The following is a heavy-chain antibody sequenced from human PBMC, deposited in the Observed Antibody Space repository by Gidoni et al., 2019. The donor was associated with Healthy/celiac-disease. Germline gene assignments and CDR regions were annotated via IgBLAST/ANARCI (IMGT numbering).Heavy chain of an antibody. CDR2: INHSGST. J-gene: IGHJ5*02. CDR1: GGSFSGYS. V-gene: IGHV4-34*01. CDR3: ARLNYDILTGYYIGGHWFDP. Sequence: QVPLQPWGAGLLTPSEPLSLTCAVYGGSFSGYSWSGIRQPPGKGLEWIGEINHSGSTNYNPSLKSRVTISVDTSKNQFSLKLSSVTAADTAVYYCARLNYDILTGYYIGGHWFDPWGQGTLVTVSS. D-gene: IGHD3-9*01.